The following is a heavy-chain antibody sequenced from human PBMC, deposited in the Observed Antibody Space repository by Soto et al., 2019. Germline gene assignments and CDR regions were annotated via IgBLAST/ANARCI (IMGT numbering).Heavy chain of an antibody. CDR1: GGTFSSYA. Sequence: QVQLVQSGAEVKKPGSSVKVSCKASGGTFSSYAISWVRQAPRQGLEWMGGIIPIFGTANYAQKFQGRVTITADESTSTAYMELSSLRSEDTAVYYCARQVYYGSGSYYHYYYGMDVWGQGTTVTVSS. J-gene: IGHJ6*02. CDR3: ARQVYYGSGSYYHYYYGMDV. CDR2: IIPIFGTA. V-gene: IGHV1-69*01. D-gene: IGHD3-10*01.